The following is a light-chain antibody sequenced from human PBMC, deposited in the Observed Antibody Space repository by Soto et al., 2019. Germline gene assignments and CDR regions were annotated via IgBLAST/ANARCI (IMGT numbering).Light chain of an antibody. Sequence: QSVLTQPASVSGSPGQSITISCTGTSSDVGSYNLVSWYQQHPGKAPKLMIYEVSKRPSGVSNRFSGSKSGNTASLTISGLQDEDEADYYCCSDAGSSTMVFGGGTKLTVL. CDR3: CSDAGSSTMV. V-gene: IGLV2-23*02. CDR2: EVS. J-gene: IGLJ2*01. CDR1: SSDVGSYNL.